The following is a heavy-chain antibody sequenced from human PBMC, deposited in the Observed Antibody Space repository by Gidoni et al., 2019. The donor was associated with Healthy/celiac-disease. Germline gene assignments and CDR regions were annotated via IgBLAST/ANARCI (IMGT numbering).Heavy chain of an antibody. CDR3: ARGGTMVRGVIIVRGAFDI. CDR1: GGSFSGYY. J-gene: IGHJ3*02. CDR2: INHSGST. Sequence: QVQLQQWGAGLLKPSETLSLTCAVYGGSFSGYYWSWIRQPPGKGLEWIGEINHSGSTNYNPFLKSRVTISVDTSKNQFSLKLSSVTAADTAVYYCARGGTMVRGVIIVRGAFDIWGRGTMVTVSS. D-gene: IGHD3-10*01. V-gene: IGHV4-34*01.